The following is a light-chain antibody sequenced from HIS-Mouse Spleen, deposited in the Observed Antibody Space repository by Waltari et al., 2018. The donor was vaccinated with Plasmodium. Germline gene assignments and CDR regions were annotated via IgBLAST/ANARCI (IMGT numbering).Light chain of an antibody. V-gene: IGLV3-1*01. CDR3: QAWDSSTDYV. Sequence: SYELTQPPSVSVSPGQTASITCSGDKLGDKYACWYQQKPGQSPVLVIYQASKRPAGIPGRFSCSNSGNTATLTISGTQAMDEADYYCQAWDSSTDYVFGTGTKVTVL. J-gene: IGLJ1*01. CDR2: QAS. CDR1: KLGDKY.